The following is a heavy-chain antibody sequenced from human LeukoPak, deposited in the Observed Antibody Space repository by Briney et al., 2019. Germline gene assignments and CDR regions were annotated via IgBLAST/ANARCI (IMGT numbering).Heavy chain of an antibody. J-gene: IGHJ4*02. D-gene: IGHD3-10*01. CDR3: ASPKNVLLWFGELPVDY. CDR2: ISSSGSTI. Sequence: GGSLRLSCAASGFTFSDYYMSWIRQAPGKGLEWVSYISSSGSTIYYADSVKGRFTISRDNAKNSLYLQMNSLRAEDTAVYYCASPKNVLLWFGELPVDYWGQGTLVTVSS. V-gene: IGHV3-11*01. CDR1: GFTFSDYY.